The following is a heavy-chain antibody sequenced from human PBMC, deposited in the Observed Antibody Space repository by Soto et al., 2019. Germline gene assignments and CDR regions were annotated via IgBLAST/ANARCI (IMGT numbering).Heavy chain of an antibody. CDR1: VFTFSSYA. Sequence: XGSLRLSCASSVFTFSSYAMSCVRHSPGKWLEWVSAISGSGGSTYYADSVKGRFTISRDNSKNTLYLQMNSLRAEDTAVYYCAKWYGYCSGGSCYNSQWPHQTNYGMDVWGQGTTDTVSS. D-gene: IGHD2-15*01. CDR2: ISGSGGST. J-gene: IGHJ6*02. CDR3: AKWYGYCSGGSCYNSQWPHQTNYGMDV. V-gene: IGHV3-23*01.